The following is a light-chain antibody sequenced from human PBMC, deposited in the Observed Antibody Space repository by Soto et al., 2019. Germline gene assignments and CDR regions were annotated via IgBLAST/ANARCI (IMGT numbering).Light chain of an antibody. Sequence: DIQMTQSPSSLSASVGDRDTITCWASQSVNRYLNWYQQKEGKAPKLLIYSTSILESGVPSRFSASGSGTDFTLTINSLQPEDFATYYCQQSYSNPRTFGQGTRVEVK. CDR1: QSVNRY. J-gene: IGKJ1*01. V-gene: IGKV1-39*01. CDR3: QQSYSNPRT. CDR2: STS.